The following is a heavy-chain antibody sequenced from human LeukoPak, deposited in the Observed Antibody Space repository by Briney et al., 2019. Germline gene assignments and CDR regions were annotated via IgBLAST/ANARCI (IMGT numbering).Heavy chain of an antibody. J-gene: IGHJ3*02. CDR3: AKDAVGYFWDI. Sequence: GGSLRLSCAASGFAFNFYAMNWVRQAPGKGLDWVSTISDNGGNTYYADSVKGRFTISRDSSKNTLYLQMNSLRAEDTAVYYCAKDAVGYFWDIWGQGTMVTVSS. V-gene: IGHV3-23*01. D-gene: IGHD3-3*01. CDR2: ISDNGGNT. CDR1: GFAFNFYA.